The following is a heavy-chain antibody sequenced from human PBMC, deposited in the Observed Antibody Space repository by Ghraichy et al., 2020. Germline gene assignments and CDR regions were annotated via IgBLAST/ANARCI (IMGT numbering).Heavy chain of an antibody. V-gene: IGHV3-7*04. CDR2: IKQDGSEK. J-gene: IGHJ4*02. Sequence: GGSLRLSCAASGFTFSSYWMSWVRQAPGKGLEWVANIKQDGSEKYYVDSVKGRFTISRDNAKNSLYLQMNSLRAEDTAVYYCARVVYYGSSGPLFDYWGQGTLVTVSS. CDR3: ARVVYYGSSGPLFDY. D-gene: IGHD3-22*01. CDR1: GFTFSSYW.